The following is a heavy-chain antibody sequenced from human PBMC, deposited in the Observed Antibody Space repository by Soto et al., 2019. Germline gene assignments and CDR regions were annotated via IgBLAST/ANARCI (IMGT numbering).Heavy chain of an antibody. D-gene: IGHD2-21*02. V-gene: IGHV4-30-4*01. J-gene: IGHJ5*02. CDR3: VRTARQGAVAPHWFDR. CDR1: GASIRSTDYD. CDR2: VYYTGST. Sequence: SETLSLTCTVSGASIRSTDYDWSWIRQAAGKGLEWIRYVYYTGSTYYNPSLMSRLTISVDTSKNQFSLKLTSVTAAETAVYYCVRTARQGAVAPHWFDRWGQGTQVTVSS.